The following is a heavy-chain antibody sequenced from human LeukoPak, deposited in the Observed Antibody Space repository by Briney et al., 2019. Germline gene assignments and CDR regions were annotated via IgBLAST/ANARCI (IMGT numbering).Heavy chain of an antibody. CDR3: ARDELVTMVRGVINY. J-gene: IGHJ4*02. D-gene: IGHD3-10*01. V-gene: IGHV3-7*01. CDR2: IKQDGSEK. Sequence: GGSLRLSCAASGFTFSSYWMSWVRQAPGKGLEWVANIKQDGSEKYYVDSVKGRFIISRDNAKNSLYLQMNSLRAEDTAVYYCARDELVTMVRGVINYWGQGTLVTVSS. CDR1: GFTFSSYW.